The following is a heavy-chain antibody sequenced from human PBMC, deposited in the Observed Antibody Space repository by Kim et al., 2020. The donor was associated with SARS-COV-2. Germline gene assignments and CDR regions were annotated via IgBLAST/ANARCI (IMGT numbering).Heavy chain of an antibody. J-gene: IGHJ5*02. D-gene: IGHD4-17*01. V-gene: IGHV4-39*01. CDR3: ARQARDYGWFDP. Sequence: YTPSLRRRVTIAVDTARNQFSRRLSSVTAADTAVYYCARQARDYGWFDPWGQGTLVTVSS.